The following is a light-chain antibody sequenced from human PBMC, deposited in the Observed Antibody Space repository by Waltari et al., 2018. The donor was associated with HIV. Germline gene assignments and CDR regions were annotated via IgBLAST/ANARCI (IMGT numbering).Light chain of an antibody. CDR2: EDN. CDR3: QSYDTTTVV. CDR1: RGSIDSNY. J-gene: IGLJ2*01. V-gene: IGLV6-57*01. Sequence: FMLTQPHSVSESPGKTVTISCTRSRGSIDSNYVQWYQQRPGSSPTIVMFEDNVRPSGVPDRFSGSIDRSSNSASLTISGLETEDEADYYCQSYDTTTVVFGGGSRLTVL.